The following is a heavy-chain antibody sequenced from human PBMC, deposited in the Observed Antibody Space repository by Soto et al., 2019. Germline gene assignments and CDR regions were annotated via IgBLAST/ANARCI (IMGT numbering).Heavy chain of an antibody. CDR2: IFPADSDT. Sequence: GESLKISCKASGYNFNTYWIGWVRQRPGKGLEWMGMIFPADSDTRYSPSLQGQVTISADKSINTAHLQWRSLKASDNAIYYCARAPSGSFPFDNWGQGTQVTVSS. CDR3: ARAPSGSFPFDN. V-gene: IGHV5-51*01. CDR1: GYNFNTYW. D-gene: IGHD1-26*01. J-gene: IGHJ4*02.